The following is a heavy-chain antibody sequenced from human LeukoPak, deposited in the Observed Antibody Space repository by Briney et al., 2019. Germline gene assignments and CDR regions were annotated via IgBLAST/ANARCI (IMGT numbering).Heavy chain of an antibody. D-gene: IGHD3-10*01. CDR1: GYTFTGYY. CDR2: INPNSGGT. CDR3: ARAGTMVRGVIRSWFDP. V-gene: IGHV1-2*02. J-gene: IGHJ5*02. Sequence: ASVKVSCKASGYTFTGYYMHWVRQAPGQGLEWMGWINPNSGGTNHAQKFQGRVTMTRDTSISTAYMELSRLRSDDTAVYYCARAGTMVRGVIRSWFDPWGQGTLVTVSS.